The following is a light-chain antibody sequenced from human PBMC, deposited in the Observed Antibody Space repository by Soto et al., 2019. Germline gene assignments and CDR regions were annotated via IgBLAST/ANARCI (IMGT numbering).Light chain of an antibody. J-gene: IGKJ1*01. CDR1: QSVRSNY. CDR3: QQLGT. Sequence: IVLTQSPGTLSLSPGERATLSCRASQSVRSNYLGWYQQKPGQAPRLLIYGASSRATGIPDRFSGSGSGTDFTLTISRLEPEDFAVYYCQQLGTFGQGTKVEIK. CDR2: GAS. V-gene: IGKV3-20*01.